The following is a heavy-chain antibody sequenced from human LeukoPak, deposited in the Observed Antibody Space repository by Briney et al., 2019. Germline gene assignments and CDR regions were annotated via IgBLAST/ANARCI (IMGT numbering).Heavy chain of an antibody. CDR2: IRYDGSNK. CDR3: AKDKKVGATHYDY. V-gene: IGHV3-30*02. CDR1: GFTFSSYD. D-gene: IGHD1-26*01. Sequence: PGGSLRLSCAASGFTFSSYDMHWVRQAPGKGLEWVAFIRYDGSNKYYADSVKGRFTISRDNSKNTLYLQMNSLRAEDTAVYYCAKDKKVGATHYDYWGQGTLVTVSS. J-gene: IGHJ4*02.